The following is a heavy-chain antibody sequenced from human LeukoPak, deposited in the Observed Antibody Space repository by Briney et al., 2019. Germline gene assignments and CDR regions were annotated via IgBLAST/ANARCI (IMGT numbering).Heavy chain of an antibody. J-gene: IGHJ4*02. CDR3: AKDPYYYDSSGYPRYFDY. Sequence: GGSLRLSCAASGFTFSSYAMSWVRQAPGMGLEWVSAISGSGGSTYYADSVKGRFTISRDNSKNTLYLQMNSLRAEDTAVYYCAKDPYYYDSSGYPRYFDYWGQGTLVTVSS. V-gene: IGHV3-23*01. CDR1: GFTFSSYA. D-gene: IGHD3-22*01. CDR2: ISGSGGST.